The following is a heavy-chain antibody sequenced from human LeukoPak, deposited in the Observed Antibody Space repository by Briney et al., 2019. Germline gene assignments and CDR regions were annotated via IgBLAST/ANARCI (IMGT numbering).Heavy chain of an antibody. Sequence: PGGSLRLSCAASGFTFSSYGMHWVRQAPGKGLEWVAVISYDGSNKYYADSVKGRFTISRDNSKNTLYLQMNSLRAEDTAVYYCALTITGTTSGGGFDYWGQGTLVTVSS. CDR1: GFTFSSYG. CDR3: ALTITGTTSGGGFDY. V-gene: IGHV3-30*03. CDR2: ISYDGSNK. D-gene: IGHD1-20*01. J-gene: IGHJ4*02.